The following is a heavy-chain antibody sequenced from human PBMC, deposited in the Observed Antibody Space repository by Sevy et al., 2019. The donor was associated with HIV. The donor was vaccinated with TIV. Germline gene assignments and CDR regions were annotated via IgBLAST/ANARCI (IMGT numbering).Heavy chain of an antibody. D-gene: IGHD1-26*01. Sequence: GGSLRLSCAASGFTFSDYNMIWIRQVPGRGLEWISYIRSTGDTIYYADSVKGRFTISRDNAKNSLYLQMNSLTAGDTAVYYCARVFGIGIVGATPDYWGQGTLVTVSS. J-gene: IGHJ4*02. CDR1: GFTFSDYN. V-gene: IGHV3-11*01. CDR3: ARVFGIGIVGATPDY. CDR2: IRSTGDTI.